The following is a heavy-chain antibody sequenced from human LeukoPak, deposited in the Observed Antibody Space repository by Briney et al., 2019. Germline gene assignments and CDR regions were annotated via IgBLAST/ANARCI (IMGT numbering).Heavy chain of an antibody. CDR1: GYTFTNYG. V-gene: IGHV1-18*01. J-gene: IGHJ4*02. D-gene: IGHD3-16*01. Sequence: GASVKVSCKASGYTFTNYGLYWVRLAPGQGLEWMGWISGYNGKTNSAQKFQGRVTMTTDTSTSTAYMELGSLTSDDTAVYYCARGQGSGGVTSFDYWGQGTLVTVSS. CDR2: ISGYNGKT. CDR3: ARGQGSGGVTSFDY.